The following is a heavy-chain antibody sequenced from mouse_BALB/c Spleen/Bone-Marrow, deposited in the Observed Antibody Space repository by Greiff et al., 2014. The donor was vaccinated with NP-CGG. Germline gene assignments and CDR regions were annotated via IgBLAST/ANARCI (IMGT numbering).Heavy chain of an antibody. J-gene: IGHJ2*01. V-gene: IGHV5-6*01. Sequence: EVQGVESGGDLVKPGGSLKLSCAASGFTFSSYGMSWVRQTPDKRLEWVATISGGGSYTYYPDSVKGRFTISRDNAKNTLYLQMSSLKSEDTAMYYCARQTYYDYDGYFDYWGQGTTLTVSS. CDR1: GFTFSSYG. CDR2: ISGGGSYT. D-gene: IGHD2-4*01. CDR3: ARQTYYDYDGYFDY.